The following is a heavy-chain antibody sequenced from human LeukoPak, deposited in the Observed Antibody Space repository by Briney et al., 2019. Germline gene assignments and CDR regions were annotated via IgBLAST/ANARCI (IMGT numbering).Heavy chain of an antibody. CDR1: GGSISSGGYY. D-gene: IGHD3-10*01. V-gene: IGHV4-31*03. CDR2: IYYSGST. J-gene: IGHJ4*02. CDR3: ARTSNNGSGFDY. Sequence: SETLSLTCTVSGGSISSGGYYWSRIRQHPGKGLEWIGYIYYSGSTYYNPSLKSRVTISVDTSKNQFSLKLSSVTAADTAVYYCARTSNNGSGFDYWGQGTLVTVSS.